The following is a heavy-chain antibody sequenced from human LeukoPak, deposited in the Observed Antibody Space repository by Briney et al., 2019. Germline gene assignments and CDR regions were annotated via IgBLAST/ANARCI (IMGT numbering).Heavy chain of an antibody. CDR1: GGTFSSYA. Sequence: GSSVKVSCKASGGTFSSYAISWVRQTPGQGLEWMGRIIPILGIANYAQKFQGRVTITADKSTSTAYMELSSLRSEDTAVYYCARSPPYCSSTSCRQEGFDYWGQGTLVTVSS. CDR2: IIPILGIA. D-gene: IGHD2-2*01. J-gene: IGHJ4*02. CDR3: ARSPPYCSSTSCRQEGFDY. V-gene: IGHV1-69*04.